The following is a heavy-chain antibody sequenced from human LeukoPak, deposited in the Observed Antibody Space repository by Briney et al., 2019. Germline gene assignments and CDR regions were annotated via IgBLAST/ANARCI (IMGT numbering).Heavy chain of an antibody. CDR2: IKQDGSEK. V-gene: IGHV3-7*03. Sequence: GGSLRLSYAASGFTFSSYWMSWVRQAPGKGLEWVANIKQDGSEKYYVDSVKGRFTISRDNAKNSLYLQMNSLRAEDTAVYYCARDPTGQQLSYHYWGQGTLVTVSS. CDR3: ARDPTGQQLSYHY. D-gene: IGHD6-13*01. CDR1: GFTFSSYW. J-gene: IGHJ4*02.